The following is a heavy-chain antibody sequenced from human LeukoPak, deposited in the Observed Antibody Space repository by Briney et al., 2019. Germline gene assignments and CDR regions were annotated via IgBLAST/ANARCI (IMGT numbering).Heavy chain of an antibody. D-gene: IGHD1-1*01. V-gene: IGHV4-39*07. Sequence: PSETLSLTCTVSGDSIGSSPYYWGWIRQPPGKGLEWIGSVYRSGQTYYNPSLKSRVTISADTSKNYFSLKLNSVTAADTAVYYCSRESAGTTISHWGQGTLVTVSS. CDR2: VYRSGQT. J-gene: IGHJ4*02. CDR3: SRESAGTTISH. CDR1: GDSIGSSPYY.